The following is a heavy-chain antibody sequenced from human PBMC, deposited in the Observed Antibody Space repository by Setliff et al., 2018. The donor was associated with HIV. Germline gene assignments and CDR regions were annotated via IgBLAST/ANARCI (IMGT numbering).Heavy chain of an antibody. V-gene: IGHV4-61*09. CDR3: AGGARHFFDY. CDR2: IYSSGST. CDR1: GASISSGSFY. Sequence: SETLSLTCTVSGASISSGSFYWSWIRQPAGKGLEWVGHIYSSGSTYYNPSLKSRVTISIDTSKNQFSLKLTSVTAADTAVYYCAGGARHFFDYWGQGTLVTVSS. J-gene: IGHJ4*02. D-gene: IGHD3-3*02.